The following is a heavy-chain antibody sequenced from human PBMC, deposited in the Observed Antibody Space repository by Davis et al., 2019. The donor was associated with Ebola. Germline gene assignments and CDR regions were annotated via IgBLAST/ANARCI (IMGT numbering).Heavy chain of an antibody. CDR2: IYSTGIT. CDR1: GGSMTNYF. V-gene: IGHV4-59*01. Sequence: PSETLSLTCTVSGGSMTNYFWSWIRQPPGKGLEWIAYIYSTGITNYNPSLKSRVTISIDTSKNQFSLKLSSVTAADTAVYYCARGPGGNSEGWFDPWGQGTLVTVSS. D-gene: IGHD4-23*01. J-gene: IGHJ5*02. CDR3: ARGPGGNSEGWFDP.